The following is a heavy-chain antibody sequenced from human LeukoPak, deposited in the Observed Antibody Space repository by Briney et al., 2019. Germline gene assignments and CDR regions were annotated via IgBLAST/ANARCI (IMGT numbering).Heavy chain of an antibody. CDR1: GGTFSSYD. V-gene: IGHV1-69*06. J-gene: IGHJ3*02. D-gene: IGHD1-26*01. CDR2: IIPIFGTA. Sequence: SVKVSCQASGGTFSSYDLSWVRQAPGQPLEWMGGIIPIFGTANYAQKFQGRVTITADKSTSTAYMQLSSLTSSDTAVYYCAAPGYSGIYFGAFAFDIWGQGTMVTVSS. CDR3: AAPGYSGIYFGAFAFDI.